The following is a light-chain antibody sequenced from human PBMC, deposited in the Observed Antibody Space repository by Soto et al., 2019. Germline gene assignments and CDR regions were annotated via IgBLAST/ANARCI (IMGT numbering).Light chain of an antibody. Sequence: QSVLTQPRSVSGSPGQSVTISCTGTSSDVGGYNYVCWHQQQPGKAPKLMISDVSKRPSGVPDRFSGSKSGNTASLTISGLQAEDESDYYYCSSAGTYTSVFGGGTKLTVL. J-gene: IGLJ3*02. CDR3: CSSAGTYTSV. CDR1: SSDVGGYNY. CDR2: DVS. V-gene: IGLV2-11*01.